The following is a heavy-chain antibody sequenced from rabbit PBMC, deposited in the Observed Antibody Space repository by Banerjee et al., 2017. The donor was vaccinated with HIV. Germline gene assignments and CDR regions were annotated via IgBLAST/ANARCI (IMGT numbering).Heavy chain of an antibody. CDR3: ARHSWGSDFNL. CDR1: GIDFSSYW. Sequence: QQQLEESGGGLVKPGGTLTLTCIASGIDFSSYWLCWVRQAPGKGLEWIACIDAGSSGSTYYASWAKGRFTISKTSSTTVTLQMTSLTAADTATYFCARHSWGSDFNLWGPGTLVTVS. V-gene: IGHV1S45*01. D-gene: IGHD3-1*01. CDR2: IDAGSSGST. J-gene: IGHJ4*01.